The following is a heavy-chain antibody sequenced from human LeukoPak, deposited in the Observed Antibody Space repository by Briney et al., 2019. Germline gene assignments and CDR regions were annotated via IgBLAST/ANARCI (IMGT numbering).Heavy chain of an antibody. CDR2: IYYSGST. Sequence: SETLSLTCTVSGGSISSYYWSWTRQPPGKGLEWIGYIYYSGSTNYNPSLKSRVTISVDTSKNQFSLKLSSVTAADTAVYYCARVARSYSNYPYYYYYMDVWGKGTTVTVSS. CDR3: ARVARSYSNYPYYYYYMDV. V-gene: IGHV4-59*01. D-gene: IGHD4-11*01. J-gene: IGHJ6*03. CDR1: GGSISSYY.